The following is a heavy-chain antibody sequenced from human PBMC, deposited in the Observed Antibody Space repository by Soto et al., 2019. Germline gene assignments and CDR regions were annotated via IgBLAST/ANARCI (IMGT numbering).Heavy chain of an antibody. CDR2: FNPIFGAP. CDR3: ADGLTTTYNWFDP. Sequence: SVKVSCKASGGTFSNSAIYWVRQAPGQGLVWMGGFNPIFGAPYYAQTFQGRVTITADESTSTVYMDLSSLRSEDTAVYYCADGLTTTYNWFDPWGQGTLVTVSS. J-gene: IGHJ5*02. CDR1: GGTFSNSA. V-gene: IGHV1-69*13. D-gene: IGHD1-1*01.